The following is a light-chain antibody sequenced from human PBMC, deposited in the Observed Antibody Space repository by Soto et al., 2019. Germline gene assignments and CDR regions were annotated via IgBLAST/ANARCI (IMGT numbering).Light chain of an antibody. CDR3: QQRHSSPWT. CDR1: QSISNY. CDR2: AAS. V-gene: IGKV1-39*01. Sequence: DIQMTQSPSSLSASVGDRVTITCRASQSISNYLNWYQQKPGKAPKFLIYAASSLQSGVPSRFSGSGSGTDFSRTIRSLQPEDFAVYYRQQRHSSPWTFGQGTKVEIK. J-gene: IGKJ1*01.